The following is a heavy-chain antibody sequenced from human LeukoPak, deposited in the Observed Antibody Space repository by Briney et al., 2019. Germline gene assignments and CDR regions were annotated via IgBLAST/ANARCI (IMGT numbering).Heavy chain of an antibody. D-gene: IGHD4-17*01. CDR1: GYTFSTYG. CDR3: ARGFTGDYPNSYYYYMDV. V-gene: IGHV1-18*01. CDR2: ISAYNGNT. Sequence: ASVKVSCKASGYTFSTYGINWVRQAPGQGLEWMGWISAYNGNTNYAQKLQGRVTMTTDTSTSTAYMELRSLRSDDTAVYYCARGFTGDYPNSYYYYMDVWGKGTTVTVSS. J-gene: IGHJ6*03.